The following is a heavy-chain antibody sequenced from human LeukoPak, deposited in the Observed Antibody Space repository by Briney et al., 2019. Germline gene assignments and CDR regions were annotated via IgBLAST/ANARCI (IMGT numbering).Heavy chain of an antibody. V-gene: IGHV4-30-4*01. Sequence: SETLSLTCTVSGGSISSDDYYWSWIRQPPGKGLEWIGYIYYSGITYYNPSLKSRVTISVDTSKNQFSLKLSSVTAADTAVYYCARDNDFFDYWGQGTLVTVSS. J-gene: IGHJ4*02. CDR2: IYYSGIT. CDR3: ARDNDFFDY. CDR1: GGSISSDDYY.